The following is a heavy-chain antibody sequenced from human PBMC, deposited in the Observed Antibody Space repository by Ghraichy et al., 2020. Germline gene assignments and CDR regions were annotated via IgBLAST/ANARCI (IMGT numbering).Heavy chain of an antibody. CDR1: GDSITGGSSY. V-gene: IGHV4-31*03. CDR3: ARSHDSHGYFSFDWYYDV. Sequence: SETPSLTCSVSGDSITGGSSYWTWIRHRQGKGLEWIGYIYYRGSTYYNPSLKSRVSITADTSKNQFSLKLSSVTAADTAIYYCARSHDSHGYFSFDWYYDVWSRGTQVTVSS. CDR2: IYYRGST. D-gene: IGHD3-22*01. J-gene: IGHJ2*01.